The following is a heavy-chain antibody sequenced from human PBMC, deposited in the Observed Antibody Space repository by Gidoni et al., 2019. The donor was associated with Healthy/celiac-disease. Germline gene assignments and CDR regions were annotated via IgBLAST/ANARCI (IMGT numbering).Heavy chain of an antibody. D-gene: IGHD2-15*01. V-gene: IGHV4-38-2*01. CDR2: IYHSGST. J-gene: IGHJ4*02. CDR1: GYSISSGYY. CDR3: ARGGGYGGNSGY. Sequence: QVQLQESGPGLVKPSETLSLTCAVSGYSISSGYYWGWIRQPPGKGLEWIGSIYHSGSTYYNPSLKSRVTISVDTSKNQFSRKLSSGTAADTAVYYCARGGGYGGNSGYWGQGTLVTVSA.